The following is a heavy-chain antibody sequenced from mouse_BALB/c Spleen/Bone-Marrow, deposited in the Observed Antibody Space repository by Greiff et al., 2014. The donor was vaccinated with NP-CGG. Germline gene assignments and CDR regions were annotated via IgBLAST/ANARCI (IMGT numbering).Heavy chain of an antibody. V-gene: IGHV5-6*03. D-gene: IGHD2-3*01. CDR3: ARRGYDNSYWYFGV. CDR1: GFTFSSYG. Sequence: EVKLVESGGGLVKPGGSLKLSCAASGFTFSSYGMSWVRQTPDKRLEWVATISTGGSQTYYTDSVKGRFTISRDNAKNTLYLQMSSLKSEDSAIYYCARRGYDNSYWYFGVWGAGTTVPGST. J-gene: IGHJ1*01. CDR2: ISTGGSQT.